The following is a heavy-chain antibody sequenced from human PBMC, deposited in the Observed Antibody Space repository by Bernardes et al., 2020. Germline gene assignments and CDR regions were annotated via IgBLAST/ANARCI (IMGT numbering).Heavy chain of an antibody. CDR2: FDPEDGET. CDR1: GYTLTELS. V-gene: IGHV1-24*01. J-gene: IGHJ5*02. Sequence: SVKVSCKVSGYTLTELSMHWVRQAPGKGLEWMGGFDPEDGETIYAQKFQGRVTMTEDTSTDTAYMELSSLRSEDTAVYYCATEAWSGYHNWFDPWGQGTLVTVSS. D-gene: IGHD3-3*01. CDR3: ATEAWSGYHNWFDP.